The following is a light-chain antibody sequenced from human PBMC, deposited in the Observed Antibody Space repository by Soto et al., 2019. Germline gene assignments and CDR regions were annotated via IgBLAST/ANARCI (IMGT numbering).Light chain of an antibody. CDR3: SSYTTSSTRV. CDR1: SSDVGIYNY. Sequence: QSALTQPASVSGSPGQSIAISCTGSSSDVGIYNYVSWYQHHPGKVPKLIIYEVSNRPSGVSNRFSGSKSGNTASLTISGLQAEDEADYYCSSYTTSSTRVFGTGTKVTVI. V-gene: IGLV2-14*01. J-gene: IGLJ1*01. CDR2: EVS.